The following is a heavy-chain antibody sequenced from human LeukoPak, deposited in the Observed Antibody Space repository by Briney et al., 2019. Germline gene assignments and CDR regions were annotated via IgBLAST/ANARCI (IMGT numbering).Heavy chain of an antibody. Sequence: GGSLRLSCVVSGFTFSTYDMHWVRQAPGKGLEWVAVISYDGSNKYHADSVKGRFTISRDNSKNTLYLQMNSLRAEDTAVYYCAKDRGSSYLDYWGQGTLVTVSS. CDR3: AKDRGSSYLDY. J-gene: IGHJ4*02. CDR2: ISYDGSNK. V-gene: IGHV3-30*18. D-gene: IGHD4-11*01. CDR1: GFTFSTYD.